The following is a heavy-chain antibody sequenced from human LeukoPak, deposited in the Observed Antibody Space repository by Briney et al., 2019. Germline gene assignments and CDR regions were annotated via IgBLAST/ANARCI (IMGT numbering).Heavy chain of an antibody. CDR2: IGSDNKP. Sequence: GGSLRLSCEASGFTFSAYAMTWVRQAPGQGLEWVSSIGSDNKPHYSESVKGRFAISRDNSKSMLFLQMNSLKADDTALYYCAKASRQAAVASPLDYWGQGSLVTVSS. CDR3: AKASRQAAVASPLDY. CDR1: GFTFSAYA. J-gene: IGHJ4*02. V-gene: IGHV3-23*05. D-gene: IGHD6-19*01.